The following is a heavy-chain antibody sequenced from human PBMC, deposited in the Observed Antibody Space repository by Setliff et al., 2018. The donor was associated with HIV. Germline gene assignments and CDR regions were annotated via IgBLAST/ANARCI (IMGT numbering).Heavy chain of an antibody. J-gene: IGHJ4*02. V-gene: IGHV4-39*07. CDR2: MYYSGSI. CDR1: GGSINSSLYY. D-gene: IGHD3-22*01. CDR3: ARATYYDSSGVFDY. Sequence: SETLSLTCTVSGGSINSSLYYWAWIRQPPGKGLEWIGNMYYSGSIFYKPSLKSRVAISVDTSKNQFSLKLSSVTAADTAVYYCARATYYDSSGVFDYWGQGTQVTVSS.